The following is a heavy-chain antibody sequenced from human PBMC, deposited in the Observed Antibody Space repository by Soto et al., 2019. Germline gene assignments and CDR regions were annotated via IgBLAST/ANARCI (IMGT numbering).Heavy chain of an antibody. CDR2: INAGNGNT. CDR1: GYTFTSYG. D-gene: IGHD3-10*01. V-gene: IGHV1-3*05. J-gene: IGHJ4*02. Sequence: QVQLVQSGAEEKKPGASVKVSCKASGYTFTSYGMHWVRQAPGQRLEWMGWINAGNGNTKYSQKFQGRVTITRDTSGSTAYTELGSLRSEDTAVYFGPRGLGGARTYFDHLCQGNLVTVSS. CDR3: PRGLGGARTYFDH.